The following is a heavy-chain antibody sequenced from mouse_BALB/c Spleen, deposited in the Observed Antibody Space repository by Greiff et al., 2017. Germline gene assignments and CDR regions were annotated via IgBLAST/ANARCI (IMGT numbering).Heavy chain of an antibody. V-gene: IGHV1-87*01. CDR3: ARREYYAMDY. CDR1: GYTFTSYW. D-gene: IGHD2-10*02. J-gene: IGHJ4*01. CDR2: IYPGDGDT. Sequence: QVQLKQSGAELARPGASVKLSCKASGYTFTSYWMQWVKQRPGQGLEWIGAIYPGDGDTRYTQKFKGKATLTADKSSSTAYMQLSSLASEDSAVYYCARREYYAMDYWGQGTSVTVSS.